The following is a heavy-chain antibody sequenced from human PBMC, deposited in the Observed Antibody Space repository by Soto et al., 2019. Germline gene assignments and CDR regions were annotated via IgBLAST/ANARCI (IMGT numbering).Heavy chain of an antibody. CDR2: INAGNGNT. CDR3: ARGYCSGGSCYSNGRYYYGMDV. D-gene: IGHD2-15*01. V-gene: IGHV1-3*01. J-gene: IGHJ6*02. CDR1: GYTFTSYS. Sequence: ASVKVSCKAAGYTFTSYSMHWVRQAPGQRLEWMGWINAGNGNTKYSQKFQGRVTITRDTSASTAYMELSSLRSEDTAVYYCARGYCSGGSCYSNGRYYYGMDVWGQGTTVTVSS.